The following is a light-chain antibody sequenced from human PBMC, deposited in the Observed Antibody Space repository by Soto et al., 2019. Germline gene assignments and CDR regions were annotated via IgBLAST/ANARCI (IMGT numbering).Light chain of an antibody. Sequence: QSVLTQSSSASASLGSSVKLTCTLSSGHSSYIIAWHQQQPGKAPRYLMKLESGGSYNKGSGVPDRFSGSSSGADRYLTISNLQFEDEADYYCETWYTNTWVFGGGTKLTV. J-gene: IGLJ3*02. CDR2: LESGGSY. CDR3: ETWYTNTWV. CDR1: SGHSSYI. V-gene: IGLV4-60*02.